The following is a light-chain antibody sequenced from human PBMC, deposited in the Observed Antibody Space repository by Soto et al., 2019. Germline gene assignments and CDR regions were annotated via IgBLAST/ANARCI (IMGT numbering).Light chain of an antibody. CDR1: QSVSTN. V-gene: IGKV3-15*01. CDR3: QQDNNWPLT. Sequence: EIVMTQSPATLSVSPGEXATLSCRASQSVSTNLGWYQQKPGQAPRLLIYAASTRATGVPARFSGSGSGTEFTLTISSLQSEDFAIYFCQQDNNWPLTFGGGTKVDIK. J-gene: IGKJ4*01. CDR2: AAS.